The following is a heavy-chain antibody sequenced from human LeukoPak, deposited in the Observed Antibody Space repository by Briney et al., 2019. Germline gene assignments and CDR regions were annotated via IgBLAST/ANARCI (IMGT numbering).Heavy chain of an antibody. CDR1: GGSISSYY. J-gene: IGHJ5*02. V-gene: IGHV4-4*09. CDR3: ARVIEVAAAGTRWFDP. CDR2: IYTSGST. D-gene: IGHD6-13*01. Sequence: PSETLSLTCTVSGGSISSYYWSWIRQPPRKGLEWIGYIYTSGSTNYNPSLKSRVTISVDTSKNQFSLKLSSVTAADTAVYYCARVIEVAAAGTRWFDPWGQGTLVTVSS.